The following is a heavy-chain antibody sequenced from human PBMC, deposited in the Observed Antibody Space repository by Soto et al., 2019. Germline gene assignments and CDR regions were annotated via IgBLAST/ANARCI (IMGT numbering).Heavy chain of an antibody. J-gene: IGHJ1*01. Sequence: GGSLRLSCAASGFTFSDYDMNWVRQAPGKGLEWISYINYDSSSTYYADSVKGRFTISRDNGENSLSLQMNSLRDEDTAVYYCARGKFCGGDCYRGEYFQHWGQGTLVTVSS. CDR1: GFTFSDYD. D-gene: IGHD2-21*02. V-gene: IGHV3-48*02. CDR2: INYDSSST. CDR3: ARGKFCGGDCYRGEYFQH.